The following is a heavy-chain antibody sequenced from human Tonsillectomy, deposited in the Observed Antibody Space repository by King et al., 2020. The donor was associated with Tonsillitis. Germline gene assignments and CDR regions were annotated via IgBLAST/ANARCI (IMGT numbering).Heavy chain of an antibody. J-gene: IGHJ4*02. Sequence: TLKESGPALVKPTQTLTLTCTFSGFSLSTSGMCVSWIRQPPGKTLEWLALIDVDDDKYYSTSLKTRLTISKYTSNNQVVLKMTNMDPEDTATYYCARIHNDFWSGYADFWGRGTLVTVSS. D-gene: IGHD3-3*01. CDR1: GFSLSTSGMC. CDR2: IDVDDDK. CDR3: ARIHNDFWSGYADF. V-gene: IGHV2-70*01.